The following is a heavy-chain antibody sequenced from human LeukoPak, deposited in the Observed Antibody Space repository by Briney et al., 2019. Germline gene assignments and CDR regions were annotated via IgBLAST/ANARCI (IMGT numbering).Heavy chain of an antibody. CDR2: INPNSGRT. J-gene: IGHJ5*02. CDR1: GYTFTGYY. V-gene: IGHV1-2*02. CDR3: ARTREYSSTWFFPPFDP. Sequence: ASVKVSCKASGYTFTGYYMNWARQAPGQGLEWMGWINPNSGRTNYAHNFQGRVTLTRDPSISTAYMELTGLTSNDTGAYYCARTREYSSTWFFPPFDPWGQGTLVTVSS. D-gene: IGHD6-13*01.